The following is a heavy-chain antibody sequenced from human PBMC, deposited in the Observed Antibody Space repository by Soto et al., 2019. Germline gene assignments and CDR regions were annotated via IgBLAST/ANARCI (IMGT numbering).Heavy chain of an antibody. CDR2: INAGNGNT. Sequence: ASVKVSCKASGYTFTTYAMHWVRQAPGQRLEWKGWINAGNGNTKNSQKFQGRVTITRDTSASTAYMELSSLRSEDTAVYYCARGSPLWGDYWGQGTLVTVSS. D-gene: IGHD3-16*01. CDR3: ARGSPLWGDY. J-gene: IGHJ4*02. CDR1: GYTFTTYA. V-gene: IGHV1-3*01.